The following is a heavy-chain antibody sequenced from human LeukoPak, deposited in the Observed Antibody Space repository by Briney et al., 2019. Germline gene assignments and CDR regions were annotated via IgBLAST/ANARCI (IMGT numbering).Heavy chain of an antibody. CDR1: GYSFTSYW. CDR2: IYPGDSDT. D-gene: IGHD6-13*01. V-gene: IGHV5-51*01. CDR3: ARLSSPRGSFDN. Sequence: GESLKISCKGSGYSFTSYWIGWVRQMPGEGLEWMGTIYPGDSDTRYSPSLQGQVTISADKSITTAYLQWSSLKASDTAIYYCARLSSPRGSFDNWGQGTLVTVSS. J-gene: IGHJ4*02.